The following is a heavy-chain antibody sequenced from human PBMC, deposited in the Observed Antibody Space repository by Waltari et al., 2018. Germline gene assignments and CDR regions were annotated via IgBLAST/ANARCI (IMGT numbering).Heavy chain of an antibody. Sequence: QVQLQESGAGMAKPSQTLSLPCTVSGGPIRSGSYYWSWTRQPAGKGLEWIGRINTSRGTNYNPSLKSRVTISVDTSKNQFSLKLSSVTAADTAVYYCARDRYSSGWWLLDYWGQGTLVTVSS. V-gene: IGHV4-61*02. D-gene: IGHD6-19*01. CDR3: ARDRYSSGWWLLDY. CDR2: INTSRGT. CDR1: GGPIRSGSYY. J-gene: IGHJ4*02.